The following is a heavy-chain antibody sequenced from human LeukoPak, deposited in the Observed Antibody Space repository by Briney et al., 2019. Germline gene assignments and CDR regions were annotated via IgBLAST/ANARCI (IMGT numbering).Heavy chain of an antibody. D-gene: IGHD3-9*01. CDR2: ISYDGNST. CDR3: ARDVPPRNYDILTGYFPSLYFDY. Sequence: GGSLRLSCAASGFTFTTYGMYWVRQAPGKGLEWVALISYDGNSTYYADSVKGRFTISRDNSKNTLYLQMNSLRAEDTAVYYCARDVPPRNYDILTGYFPSLYFDYWGQGTLVTVSS. J-gene: IGHJ4*02. CDR1: GFTFTTYG. V-gene: IGHV3-30*03.